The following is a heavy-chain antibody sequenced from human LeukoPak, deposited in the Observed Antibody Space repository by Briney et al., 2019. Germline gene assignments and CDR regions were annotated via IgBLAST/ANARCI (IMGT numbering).Heavy chain of an antibody. CDR1: GFTFSITW. CDR2: IKSKTDGGTT. J-gene: IGHJ4*02. CDR3: TTDRTNSR. Sequence: TGGSLRLSCAASGFTFSITWMSWVRQAPGKGLEWVGRIKSKTDGGTTDYAAPVKGRFTISRADSKTTLYLQMNSLKTEDTAVYYCTTDRTNSRWGQGTLVTVSS. V-gene: IGHV3-15*01. D-gene: IGHD2-8*01.